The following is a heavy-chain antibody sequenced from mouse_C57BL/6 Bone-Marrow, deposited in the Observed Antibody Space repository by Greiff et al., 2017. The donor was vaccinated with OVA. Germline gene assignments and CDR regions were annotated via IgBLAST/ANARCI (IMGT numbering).Heavy chain of an antibody. CDR1: GFTFSSYA. V-gene: IGHV5-9-1*02. J-gene: IGHJ2*01. D-gene: IGHD1-1*01. CDR3: TRDSSSLYYFDY. CDR2: ISSGGDYI. Sequence: DVHLVESGEGLVKPGGSLKLSCAASGFTFSSYAMSWVRQTPEKRLEWVAYISSGGDYIYYADTVKGRFTISRDNARNTLYLQMSSLKSEDTAMYYCTRDSSSLYYFDYWGQGTTLTVSS.